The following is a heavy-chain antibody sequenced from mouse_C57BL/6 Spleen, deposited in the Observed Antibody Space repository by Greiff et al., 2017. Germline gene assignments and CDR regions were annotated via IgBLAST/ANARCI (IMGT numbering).Heavy chain of an antibody. J-gene: IGHJ2*01. CDR3: ATDYEENYFVY. V-gene: IGHV1-82*01. Sequence: QVQLQQSGPELVKPGASVKISCKASGYAFSSSWMNWVKQRPGKGLEWIGRIYPGDGDTNYNGKFKGKATLTAEKSSRTAYMPLSRLTSDDSAVYFCATDYEENYFVYGGQGTTLTVSS. D-gene: IGHD2-4*01. CDR2: IYPGDGDT. CDR1: GYAFSSSW.